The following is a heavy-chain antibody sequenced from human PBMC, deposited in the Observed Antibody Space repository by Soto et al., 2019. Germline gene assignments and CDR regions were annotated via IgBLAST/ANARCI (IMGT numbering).Heavy chain of an antibody. CDR3: AHRRSGYFDS. CDR1: GFSLTVTGMG. J-gene: IGHJ4*02. Sequence: QITLKESGPTLVKPTQTLTLTCTFSGFSLTVTGMGVGWIRQPPGKALEWLALIYWDDAKRYSPSLKRGLTISKDAAKNQVVLTKTNVDAVDTATYYCAHRRSGYFDSWGQGTLVTVSS. V-gene: IGHV2-5*02. CDR2: IYWDDAK.